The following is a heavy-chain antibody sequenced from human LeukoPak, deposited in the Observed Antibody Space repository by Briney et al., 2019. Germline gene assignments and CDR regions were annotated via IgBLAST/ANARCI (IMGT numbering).Heavy chain of an antibody. CDR2: ISYDGSNK. V-gene: IGHV3-30*04. J-gene: IGHJ4*02. CDR1: GFTFSSYA. D-gene: IGHD3-10*01. Sequence: PGGSLRLSCAASGFTFSSYAMHWVGQAPGKGLEGVAVISYDGSNKYYADSVKGRFTISRDNSKNTLYLQMNSLRAEDTAVYYCARRYGSGSYYNGRIAYWGQGTLVTVSS. CDR3: ARRYGSGSYYNGRIAY.